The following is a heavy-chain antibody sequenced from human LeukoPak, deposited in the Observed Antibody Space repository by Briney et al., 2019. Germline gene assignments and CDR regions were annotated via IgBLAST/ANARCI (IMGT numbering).Heavy chain of an antibody. D-gene: IGHD2-2*01. CDR3: ARDIVVVPAAIGRYYYGMDV. V-gene: IGHV1-46*01. CDR1: GYTFTSYY. CDR2: INPSGGST. J-gene: IGHJ6*02. Sequence: ASVKVSCKASGYTFTSYYMHWVRQAPGQGLEWMGIINPSGGSTSYAQKFQGRVTMTRDTSTSTVYMELSSLRSEDTAVYYCARDIVVVPAAIGRYYYGMDVWGQGTTVTVSS.